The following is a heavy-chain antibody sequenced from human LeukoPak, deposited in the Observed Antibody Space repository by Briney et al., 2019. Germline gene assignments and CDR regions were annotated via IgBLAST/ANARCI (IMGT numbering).Heavy chain of an antibody. Sequence: PSETLSLTCTVSGASISSYYWSWLRQPPGKGLEWIGYIYYSGSNNYNPSLKSRVTISVDTSKNQSSLNLSSVTAADTAVYFCASSGTTRNWFDPWGQGTLVTVSS. CDR1: GASISSYY. D-gene: IGHD1-1*01. CDR3: ASSGTTRNWFDP. V-gene: IGHV4-59*01. J-gene: IGHJ5*02. CDR2: IYYSGSN.